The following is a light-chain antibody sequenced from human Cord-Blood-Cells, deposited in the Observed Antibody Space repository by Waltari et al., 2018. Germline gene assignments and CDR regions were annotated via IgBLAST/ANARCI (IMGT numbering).Light chain of an antibody. J-gene: IGLJ3*02. CDR2: GKN. Sequence: SSELTQHPAVSVALGQTVRITCQGASLRSYYASWYQQKPGQAPVLGIYGKNNRPSGIPDRLFGSSSGNTASVTIAGAQAEGEADDYCNSRDSSGNHLVFGGWTKLTVI. CDR3: NSRDSSGNHLV. V-gene: IGLV3-19*01. CDR1: SLRSYY.